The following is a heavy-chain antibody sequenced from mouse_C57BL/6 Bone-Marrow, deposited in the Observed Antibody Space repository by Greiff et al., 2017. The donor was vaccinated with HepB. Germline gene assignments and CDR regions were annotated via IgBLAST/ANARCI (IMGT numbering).Heavy chain of an antibody. CDR2: ISSGSSTI. V-gene: IGHV5-17*01. J-gene: IGHJ4*01. CDR1: GFTFSDYG. D-gene: IGHD1-1*01. Sequence: EVKVVESGGGLVKPGGSLKLSCAASGFTFSDYGMHWVRQAPEKGLEWVAYISSGSSTIYYADTVKGRFTISRDNAKNTLFLQMTSLRSEDTAMYYCARNYYGSSYGGGAMDYWGQGTSVTVSS. CDR3: ARNYYGSSYGGGAMDY.